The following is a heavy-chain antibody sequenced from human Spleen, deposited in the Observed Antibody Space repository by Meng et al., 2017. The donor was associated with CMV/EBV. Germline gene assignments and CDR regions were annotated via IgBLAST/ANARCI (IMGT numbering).Heavy chain of an antibody. CDR3: ARPNDARSGMDV. CDR2: IDSNTGRT. Sequence: ASVKVSCKTSGYIFAGYYIHWVRQAPGQGLEYLGGIDSNTGRTHFSQSLQGRVTMTRDKSIGTAYLQWSSLKASDTAMYYCARPNDARSGMDVWGQGTTVTVSS. J-gene: IGHJ6*02. CDR1: GYIFAGYY. V-gene: IGHV1-2*02.